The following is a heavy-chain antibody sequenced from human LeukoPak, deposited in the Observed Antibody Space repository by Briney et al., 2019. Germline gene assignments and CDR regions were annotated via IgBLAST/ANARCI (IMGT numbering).Heavy chain of an antibody. CDR2: IYYSGST. Sequence: SETLSLTCTVSGGSISSYYWSWIRQPPGKGLEWIGYIYYSGSTNYNPSLKSRVTISVDTSKNQFSLKLSSVTAADTAVYYCARRCGSYYPPYWFDPWGRGTLVTVSS. CDR1: GGSISSYY. D-gene: IGHD1-26*01. V-gene: IGHV4-59*01. J-gene: IGHJ5*02. CDR3: ARRCGSYYPPYWFDP.